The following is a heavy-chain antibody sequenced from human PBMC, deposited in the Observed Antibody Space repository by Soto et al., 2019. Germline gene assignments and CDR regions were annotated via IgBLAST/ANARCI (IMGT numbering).Heavy chain of an antibody. Sequence: SETLSLTCAVYGGSFSGYYWSWIRQPPGKGLEWIGEINHSGSTNYNPSLKSRVTISVDTSKNQFSLKLSSVTAADTAVYYCARAVGYSSRRFDYWGQGTLVTVSS. CDR3: ARAVGYSSRRFDY. V-gene: IGHV4-34*01. D-gene: IGHD6-13*01. CDR2: INHSGST. CDR1: GGSFSGYY. J-gene: IGHJ4*02.